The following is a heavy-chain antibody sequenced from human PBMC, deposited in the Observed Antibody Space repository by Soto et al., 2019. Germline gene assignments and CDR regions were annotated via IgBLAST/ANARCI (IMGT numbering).Heavy chain of an antibody. CDR3: ARDGFDFWSGYPHPLFDP. Sequence: ASVKVSCKASGYTFTSYGISWVRQAPGQGLEWMGWISAYNGNTNYAQKLQGRVTMTTDTSTSTAYMELRSLRSDDTAVYYCARDGFDFWSGYPHPLFDPWGQGTLVTVSS. CDR1: GYTFTSYG. J-gene: IGHJ5*01. CDR2: ISAYNGNT. D-gene: IGHD3-3*01. V-gene: IGHV1-18*01.